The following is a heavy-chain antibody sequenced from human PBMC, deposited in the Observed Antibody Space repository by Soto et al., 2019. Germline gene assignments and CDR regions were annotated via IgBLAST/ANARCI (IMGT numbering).Heavy chain of an antibody. V-gene: IGHV6-1*01. J-gene: IGHJ5*02. CDR2: TYYRSKWYS. CDR1: GDSVSSNSAA. CDR3: ARGWGLYSTSWYRFDP. D-gene: IGHD6-13*01. Sequence: PSQTLSLTCDISGDSVSSNSAAWNWIRQTPSRGLEWLGRTYYRSKWYSNYAISVKSRVTVNPDTFKNQFSLQLNSVTPEDTAVYYCARGWGLYSTSWYRFDPWGQGTLVTVSS.